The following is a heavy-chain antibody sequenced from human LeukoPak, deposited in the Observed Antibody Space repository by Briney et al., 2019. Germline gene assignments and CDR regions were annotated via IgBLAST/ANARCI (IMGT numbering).Heavy chain of an antibody. CDR3: AKEGYSSSWYGLSWFDP. Sequence: PGGSLRLSCAASGFTFSSYAMSWVRQAPGKGLEWVSAISGSGGSTYYADSVKARFTISRDNSKNTLYLQMNSLRAEDTAVYYCAKEGYSSSWYGLSWFDPWGQGTLVTVSS. V-gene: IGHV3-23*01. CDR2: ISGSGGST. J-gene: IGHJ5*02. D-gene: IGHD6-13*01. CDR1: GFTFSSYA.